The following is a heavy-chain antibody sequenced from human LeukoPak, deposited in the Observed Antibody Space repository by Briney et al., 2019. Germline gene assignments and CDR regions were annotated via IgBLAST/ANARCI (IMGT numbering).Heavy chain of an antibody. CDR1: GYTFTGYY. J-gene: IGHJ5*02. Sequence: ASVKVSCKASGYTFTGYYMHWVRQAPGQGLEWMGWINPNSGGTNYAQKFQGWVTMTRDTSISTAYMELSSLRAEDTAVYYCARDNSSSWPNNWFDPWGQGTLVTVSS. D-gene: IGHD6-13*01. V-gene: IGHV1-2*04. CDR3: ARDNSSSWPNNWFDP. CDR2: INPNSGGT.